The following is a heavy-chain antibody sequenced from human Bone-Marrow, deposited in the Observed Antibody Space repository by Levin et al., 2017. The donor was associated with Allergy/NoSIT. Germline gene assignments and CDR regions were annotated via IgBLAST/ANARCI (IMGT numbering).Heavy chain of an antibody. CDR3: ARVGWSETYYYFDY. CDR2: ITSGSTTK. V-gene: IGHV3-48*01. Sequence: GESLKISCTASGFTFSSSSMNWVRLAPGKGLEWVSYITSGSTTKDYAGSVKGRFTISRENAKNSLHLQMNSLRAGDTAVYYCARVGWSETYYYFDYWGQGTLVTVYS. D-gene: IGHD6-19*01. CDR1: GFTFSSSS. J-gene: IGHJ4*02.